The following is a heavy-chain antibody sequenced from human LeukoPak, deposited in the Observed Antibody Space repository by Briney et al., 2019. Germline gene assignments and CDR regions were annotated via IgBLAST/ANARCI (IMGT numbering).Heavy chain of an antibody. V-gene: IGHV4-30-4*01. CDR1: GGSMSSGDYY. CDR3: ARGPAGSYFHVPDY. Sequence: SETLSLTCTVSGGSMSSGDYYWSWIRQPPGKGLDWIGYIYYSGSTYYNPSLKSRISMSLDTSKNQFSLKLSSVTAADTAMYYCARGPAGSYFHVPDYWGQGTLVTVSS. D-gene: IGHD3-10*01. J-gene: IGHJ4*02. CDR2: IYYSGST.